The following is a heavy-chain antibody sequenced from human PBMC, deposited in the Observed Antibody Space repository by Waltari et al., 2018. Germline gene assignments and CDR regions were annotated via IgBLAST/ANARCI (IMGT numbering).Heavy chain of an antibody. J-gene: IGHJ4*02. D-gene: IGHD6-19*01. CDR3: ARGGMVQLWPLDY. V-gene: IGHV3-74*01. Sequence: EVQLVESGGGLVQPGGSLRLSCAASGFTFSDYWVHWVRQAPGRGLVGVTRVKKDGERKRYAESVKERFTISGENAKNTLYLEMNGLRAEDTAVYYCARGGMVQLWPLDYWGQGTLVTVSS. CDR2: VKKDGERK. CDR1: GFTFSDYW.